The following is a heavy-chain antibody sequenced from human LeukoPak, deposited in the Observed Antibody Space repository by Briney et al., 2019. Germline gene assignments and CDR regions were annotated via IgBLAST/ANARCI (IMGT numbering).Heavy chain of an antibody. CDR1: GFTFSTYW. Sequence: PGGSLRLSCAVSGFTFSTYWMYGVRQAPGKGLVWVSRISDDGSSTSYADSVKGRFTMSRDNAKNTLNLQMNSLRAEDTAVYYCKKASSRRSSDGSCDYWGQGNLVTVSS. CDR2: ISDDGSST. CDR3: KKASSRRSSDGSCDY. D-gene: IGHD2-2*01. V-gene: IGHV3-74*01. J-gene: IGHJ4*02.